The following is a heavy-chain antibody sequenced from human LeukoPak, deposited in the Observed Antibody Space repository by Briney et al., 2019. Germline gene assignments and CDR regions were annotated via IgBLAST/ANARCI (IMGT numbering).Heavy chain of an antibody. CDR2: INPNSGGT. CDR1: GYTFTGYY. CDR3: ATTPPVATTREDWFDP. D-gene: IGHD5-12*01. J-gene: IGHJ5*02. Sequence: ASVKVSCEASGYTFTGYYMHWVRQAPGQGLEWMGWINPNSGGTNYAQKFQGRVTMTRDTSISTAYMELSRLRSDDTAVYYCATTPPVATTREDWFDPWGQGTLVTVSS. V-gene: IGHV1-2*02.